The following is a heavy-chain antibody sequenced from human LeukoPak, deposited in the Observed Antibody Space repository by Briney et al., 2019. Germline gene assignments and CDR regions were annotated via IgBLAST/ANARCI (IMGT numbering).Heavy chain of an antibody. J-gene: IGHJ6*02. D-gene: IGHD6-13*01. CDR2: ISGSGGST. CDR3: TKHQFPRQQRLLDEDYYGMDV. Sequence: GGSLRLSCAASGFTFSSYAMSWVRQAPGKGLEWVSAISGSGGSTYYADSVKGRFTISRDNSKNTLYLQMNSLRAEDTAVYYGTKHQFPRQQRLLDEDYYGMDVWGQGTTVTVSS. CDR1: GFTFSSYA. V-gene: IGHV3-23*01.